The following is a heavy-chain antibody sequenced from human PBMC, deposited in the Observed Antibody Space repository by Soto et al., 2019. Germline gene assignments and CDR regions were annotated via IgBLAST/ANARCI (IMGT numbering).Heavy chain of an antibody. Sequence: QVHLVQSGAEVKKPGASVKVSCKGSGYGFTTYGITWVRQAPGQGLEWMAWISAHNGNTNYAQKLQGRVTVTRDTSTSTAYMELRSLRSDDTAVYYCARGRYGDYWGQGALVPVSS. J-gene: IGHJ4*02. CDR2: ISAHNGNT. D-gene: IGHD1-1*01. CDR3: ARGRYGDY. V-gene: IGHV1-18*01. CDR1: GYGFTTYG.